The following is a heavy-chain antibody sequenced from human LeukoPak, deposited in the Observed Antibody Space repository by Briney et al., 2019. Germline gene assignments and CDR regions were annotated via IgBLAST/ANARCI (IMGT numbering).Heavy chain of an antibody. CDR1: GESFSGYY. CDR3: ARGRNYYDSRWDFDY. J-gene: IGHJ4*02. V-gene: IGHV4-34*01. D-gene: IGHD3-22*01. Sequence: PSETLSLTCAVYGESFSGYYWSWIRQPPGKGLEWIGEINHSGSTNYNPSLKSRVTISVDTSKNQFSLKLSSVTAADTAVYYCARGRNYYDSRWDFDYWGQGTLVTVSS. CDR2: INHSGST.